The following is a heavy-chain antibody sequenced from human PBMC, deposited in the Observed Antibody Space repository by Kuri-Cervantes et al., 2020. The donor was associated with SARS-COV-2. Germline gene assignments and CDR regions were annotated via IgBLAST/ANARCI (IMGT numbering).Heavy chain of an antibody. V-gene: IGHV3-23*01. CDR1: GFTFSSYA. D-gene: IGHD6-13*01. Sequence: GGSLRLSWAASGFTFSSYAMSWVRQAPGKGLEWVSAISGSGGSTYYADSVKGRFTISRDNSKNTLYLQMNSLRAEDTAVYYCAKDVTYSTSCYWGQGTLVTVSS. CDR2: ISGSGGST. CDR3: AKDVTYSTSCY. J-gene: IGHJ4*02.